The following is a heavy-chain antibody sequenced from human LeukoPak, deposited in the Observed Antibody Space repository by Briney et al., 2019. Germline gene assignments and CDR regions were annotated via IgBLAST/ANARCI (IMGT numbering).Heavy chain of an antibody. J-gene: IGHJ4*02. CDR2: IASTGST. V-gene: IGHV4-61*02. CDR1: GGSISSGGHY. Sequence: PSQTLSLTCTVSGGSISSGGHYWSWIRQPAGKGRESLVRIASTGSTNYNPSLRSRVTISADTSKNHFSLKLTSVTAADTAVYYCARDQTYSGSGIYTYFDYWGQGILVTVSS. CDR3: ARDQTYSGSGIYTYFDY. D-gene: IGHD3-10*01.